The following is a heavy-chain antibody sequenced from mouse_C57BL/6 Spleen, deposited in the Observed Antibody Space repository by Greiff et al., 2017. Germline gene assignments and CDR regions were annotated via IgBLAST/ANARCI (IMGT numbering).Heavy chain of an antibody. CDR1: GYTFTDYN. CDR2: IYPKNGGT. J-gene: IGHJ4*01. V-gene: IGHV1-18*01. Sequence: EVHLVESGPELVKPGASVKIPCKASGYTFTDYNMDWVKQSHGKSLEWIGDIYPKNGGTIYNQKFKGKATLTADKSSSTAYMELRSLTSEDTAVYYCARTHITTVVEGAMDYWGQGTSVTVSS. CDR3: ARTHITTVVEGAMDY. D-gene: IGHD1-1*01.